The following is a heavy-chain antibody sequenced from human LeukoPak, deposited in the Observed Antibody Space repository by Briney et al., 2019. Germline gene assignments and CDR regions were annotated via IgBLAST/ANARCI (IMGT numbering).Heavy chain of an antibody. CDR2: INRDSRTT. Sequence: GGSLRLSCAASGFGLSDFSMIWVRQAPGKGLECISYINRDSRTTEYSDSVRGRFTISRDNARNSLFLQMDNLKGEDTAVYYCARSDSSGPIYFQHWGQGTLVTVSS. CDR1: GFGLSDFS. J-gene: IGHJ1*01. CDR3: ARSDSSGPIYFQH. D-gene: IGHD3-22*01. V-gene: IGHV3-48*04.